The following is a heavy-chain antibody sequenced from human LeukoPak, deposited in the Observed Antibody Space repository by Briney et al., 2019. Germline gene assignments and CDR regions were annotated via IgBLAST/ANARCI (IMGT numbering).Heavy chain of an antibody. CDR3: SNDPSSAWYD. J-gene: IGHJ4*02. V-gene: IGHV3-23*01. CDR1: GFTLSSYA. Sequence: GGSLRLSCAASGFTLSSYAMSWVRQAPGKGPEWVSVISGSGGNTYYADSVKGRFTISRDNPKSTVYLQMSSLRAEDTALYYCSNDPSSAWYDWGQGTLVTVSS. D-gene: IGHD6-19*01. CDR2: ISGSGGNT.